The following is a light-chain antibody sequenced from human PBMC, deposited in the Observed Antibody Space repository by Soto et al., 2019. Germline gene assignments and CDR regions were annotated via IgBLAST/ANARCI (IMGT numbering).Light chain of an antibody. J-gene: IGKJ4*01. Sequence: VLTQPPSASGSRGQPASISCRSSQSLVHSDGNTYLSWLQQRPGQPPRLLIYKISNRFSGVPDRFSGSGAGTDFTLKNSRVEAEDVGVYYCMQATQFPLTFGGGTKVDIK. V-gene: IGKV2-24*01. CDR2: KIS. CDR1: QSLVHSDGNTY. CDR3: MQATQFPLT.